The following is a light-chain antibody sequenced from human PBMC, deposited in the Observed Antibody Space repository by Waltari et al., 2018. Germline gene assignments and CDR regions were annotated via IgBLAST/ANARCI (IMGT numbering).Light chain of an antibody. V-gene: IGLV3-21*04. CDR2: YDR. CDR1: NIGTYS. J-gene: IGLJ1*01. CDR3: HVWHPHVDPGV. Sequence: SYVVTQPPSVSVAPGETATITCGGDNIGTYSMHWYQQKAGQARVLVIFYDRDRPSGIPDRFVGANSGNTATLTISRVEAGNEARYYCHVWHPHVDPGVFGTGTEVTVL.